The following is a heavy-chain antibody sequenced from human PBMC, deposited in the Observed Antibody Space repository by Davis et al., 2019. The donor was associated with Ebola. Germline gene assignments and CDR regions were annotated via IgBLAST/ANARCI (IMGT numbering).Heavy chain of an antibody. D-gene: IGHD3-10*01. V-gene: IGHV4-34*01. CDR3: ARGRYYGSGSYYMNY. CDR2: INHSGST. CDR1: GGSFSGYY. J-gene: IGHJ4*02. Sequence: PGGSLRLSCGVYGGSFSGYYWNWIRQSPGKGLEWIGEINHSGSTNYNPSLKSRVTISVDTSKNQFSLNLSSVTAADTAVYYCARGRYYGSGSYYMNYWGQGTLVTVSS.